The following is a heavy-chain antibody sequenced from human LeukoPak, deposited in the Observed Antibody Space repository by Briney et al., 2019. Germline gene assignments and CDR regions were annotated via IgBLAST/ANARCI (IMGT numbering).Heavy chain of an antibody. J-gene: IGHJ3*02. CDR3: ARSDFRAWNAFDI. CDR2: VKPNSGNT. CDR1: GYTFTGYY. D-gene: IGHD3/OR15-3a*01. V-gene: IGHV1-8*03. Sequence: ASVKVSCKASGYTFTGYYMHWVRQAPGQGLEWMGWVKPNSGNTGYAQKFQGRVTITTDTSINTAYMELSSLRSEDTAVYYCARSDFRAWNAFDIWGQGTMVTVSS.